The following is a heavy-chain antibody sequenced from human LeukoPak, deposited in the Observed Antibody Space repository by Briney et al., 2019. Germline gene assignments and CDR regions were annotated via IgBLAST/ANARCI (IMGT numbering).Heavy chain of an antibody. Sequence: YPGESLRLSCAVSGFTFNNAWMHCLRQAPRKGLEWVGRIKSRSDGGTTDYSAPVKGRFTSSRDDSKNTLYLQRNSLKIEDTAVYHCISYSWGPPKWDQGTLVTVSS. J-gene: IGHJ4*02. CDR2: IKSRSDGGTT. V-gene: IGHV3-15*01. D-gene: IGHD3-16*02. CDR3: ISYSWGPPK. CDR1: GFTFNNAW.